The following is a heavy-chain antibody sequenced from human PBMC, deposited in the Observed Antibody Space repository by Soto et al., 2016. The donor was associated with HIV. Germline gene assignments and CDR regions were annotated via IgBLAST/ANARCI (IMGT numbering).Heavy chain of an antibody. J-gene: IGHJ6*02. CDR3: ARDAGYYYGMDV. CDR2: ISSSSSYI. CDR1: GFTFSSYS. Sequence: EVQLVESGGGLVKPGGSLRLSCAASGFTFSSYSMNWVRQAPGKGLEWVSSISSSSSYIYYADSVKGRFTISRDNAKNSPYLQMNSLRAEDTAVYYCARDAGYYYGMDVWGQGTTVTVSS. V-gene: IGHV3-21*01.